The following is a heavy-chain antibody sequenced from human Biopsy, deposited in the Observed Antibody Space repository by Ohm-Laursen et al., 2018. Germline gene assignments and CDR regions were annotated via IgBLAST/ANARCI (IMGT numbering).Heavy chain of an antibody. CDR3: ARFIVPSLHCSNGVCPIRWFDP. V-gene: IGHV4-34*01. CDR2: VHHDGRA. D-gene: IGHD2-2*01. CDR1: GGTYSGYY. Sequence: SETLSLTCAVYGGTYSGYYWSWIRQPPGKGLEWTGEVHHDGRANYNPSLKSRVTISGDMSKKQFSLKLRGVTAADTAVYYCARFIVPSLHCSNGVCPIRWFDPWGQGTLVTVFS. J-gene: IGHJ5*02.